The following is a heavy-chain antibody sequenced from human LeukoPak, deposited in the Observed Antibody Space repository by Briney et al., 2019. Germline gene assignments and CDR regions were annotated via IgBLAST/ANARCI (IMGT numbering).Heavy chain of an antibody. J-gene: IGHJ4*02. D-gene: IGHD3-10*01. CDR2: ISGSGGST. CDR1: GFTFSSYA. Sequence: GSLRLSCAASGFTFSSYAMSWVRQAPGKGLEWVSAISGSGGSTYYADSVKGRFTISRDNSKNTLYLQMNSLRAEDTAVYYCAKDIGALAFTMVRGVSSTFDYWGQGTLVTVSS. V-gene: IGHV3-23*01. CDR3: AKDIGALAFTMVRGVSSTFDY.